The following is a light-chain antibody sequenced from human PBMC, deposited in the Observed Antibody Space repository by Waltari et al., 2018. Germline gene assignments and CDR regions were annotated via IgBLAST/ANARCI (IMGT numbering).Light chain of an antibody. CDR1: QSVSRA. Sequence: ERATLSCRASQSVSRALAWYQQKPGQAPRLLIYAASSRATGIPDRFSGSGSGTDFSLTISRLEPEDFAVYYCQHYVRLPVTFGQGTKVEIK. CDR3: QHYVRLPVT. CDR2: AAS. V-gene: IGKV3-20*01. J-gene: IGKJ1*01.